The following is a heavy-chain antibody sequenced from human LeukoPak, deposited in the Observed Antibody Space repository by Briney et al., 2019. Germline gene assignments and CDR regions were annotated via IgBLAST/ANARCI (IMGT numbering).Heavy chain of an antibody. Sequence: GGSLRLSCAASGFSFSSSGMHWVRQAPGKGLEWVALIQYGGSNKYYGDSVKGRFTISRDNSQNTLYLQMNSLRAEDAAVYYCAKDPGGRYSDYYYYMDVWGKGTTVTVSS. V-gene: IGHV3-30*02. CDR1: GFSFSSSG. CDR3: AKDPGGRYSDYYYYMDV. D-gene: IGHD1-26*01. CDR2: IQYGGSNK. J-gene: IGHJ6*03.